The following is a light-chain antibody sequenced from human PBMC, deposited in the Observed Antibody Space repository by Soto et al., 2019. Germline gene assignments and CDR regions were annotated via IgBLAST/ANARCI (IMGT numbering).Light chain of an antibody. Sequence: EIVMTQSPATLSVSPGERATLSCRASQSVSSNLAGYQQKPGQAPRLLIYGASTRATGIPARFSGSGYGTEFTLTISSMQSEYFAVYYCQQYNNWPRALTFGGGTKVEIK. CDR1: QSVSSN. CDR2: GAS. J-gene: IGKJ4*01. V-gene: IGKV3-15*01. CDR3: QQYNNWPRALT.